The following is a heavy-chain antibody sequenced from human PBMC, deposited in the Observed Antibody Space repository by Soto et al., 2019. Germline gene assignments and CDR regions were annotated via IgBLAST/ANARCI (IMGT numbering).Heavy chain of an antibody. CDR3: AREDRDRETGLVPAAIDGMDV. CDR1: GGTFSRYS. CDR2: IIPIFGIA. D-gene: IGHD2-2*01. V-gene: IGHV1-69*08. Sequence: QVQLVQSGAEVKKPGSSVKVSCKASGGTFSRYSITWVRQAPGHGLEWIGRIIPIFGIASYAQKFQGRVTITADESTSPGYMELSSLRSDETALYYCAREDRDRETGLVPAAIDGMDVWGQGTTVTVSS. J-gene: IGHJ6*02.